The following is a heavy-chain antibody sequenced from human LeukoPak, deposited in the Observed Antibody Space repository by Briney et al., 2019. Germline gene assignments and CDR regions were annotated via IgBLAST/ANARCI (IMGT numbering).Heavy chain of an antibody. CDR2: LYSDGNT. CDR1: GFTVITND. D-gene: IGHD3-22*01. CDR3: AREYYYDSSGYFI. J-gene: IGHJ4*02. Sequence: GGSLRLSCAASGFTVITNDMTWVRQAPGKGLEWVSVLYSDGNTKYADSVKGRFTISRDNAKNTLYLQMNSLRAEDTAVYYCAREYYYDSSGYFIWGQGTLVTVSS. V-gene: IGHV3-53*01.